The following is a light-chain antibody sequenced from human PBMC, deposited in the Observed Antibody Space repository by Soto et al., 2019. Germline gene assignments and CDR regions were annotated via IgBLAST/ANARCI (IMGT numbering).Light chain of an antibody. V-gene: IGLV1-40*01. CDR3: QSYDSSLSAWV. J-gene: IGLJ3*02. Sequence: QSVLTQPPSVSGAPGQRVTISCTGSSSNIGAGYDVHWYQQLPGTAPKLPIYGDNNRHSGVPDRFSGSKSGTSASLAITGLQAEDEANYYCQSYDSSLSAWVFGGGTKVTVL. CDR2: GDN. CDR1: SSNIGAGYD.